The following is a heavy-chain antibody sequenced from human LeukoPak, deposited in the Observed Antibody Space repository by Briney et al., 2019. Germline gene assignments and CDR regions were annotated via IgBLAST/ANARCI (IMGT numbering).Heavy chain of an antibody. Sequence: PSETLSLTCGVYGGSFSGYYWTYLRPPPGKGPEWIGEINHSGSTNYNTSLKSRVTISVDTSKNEFSLRLTSVTAADTAVYYCATFRWGVGFEYWGQGTLVTASS. D-gene: IGHD3-16*01. V-gene: IGHV4-34*01. J-gene: IGHJ4*02. CDR1: GGSFSGYY. CDR3: ATFRWGVGFEY. CDR2: INHSGST.